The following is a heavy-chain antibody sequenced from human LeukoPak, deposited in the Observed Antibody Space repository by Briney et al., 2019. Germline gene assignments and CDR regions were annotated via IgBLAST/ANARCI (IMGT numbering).Heavy chain of an antibody. CDR3: ARGDYDRDI. J-gene: IGHJ3*02. D-gene: IGHD3-16*01. CDR2: INHSGST. V-gene: IGHV4-34*01. CDR1: GGSYSGYY. Sequence: SETLSLTCAVYGGSYSGYYWSWIRQPPGKGLEWIGEINHSGSTNYNPSLKSRVTISVDTSKNQFSLKLSSVTAADTAVYYCARGDYDRDIWGQGTMVTVSS.